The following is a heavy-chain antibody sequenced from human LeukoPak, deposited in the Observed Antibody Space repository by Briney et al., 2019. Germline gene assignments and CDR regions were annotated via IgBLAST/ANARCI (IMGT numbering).Heavy chain of an antibody. CDR3: ARDPPTTAPPMDV. CDR1: GFTFSSYW. Sequence: GGSLRLSCAASGFTFSSYWMHWVRQAPGKGLVWVSRTNSDGSSTSYADSVKGRFTISKDNAKNTLYLQMNSLRAEDTAVYYCARDPPTTAPPMDVWGKGTTVTVSS. J-gene: IGHJ6*03. D-gene: IGHD4-11*01. CDR2: TNSDGSST. V-gene: IGHV3-74*01.